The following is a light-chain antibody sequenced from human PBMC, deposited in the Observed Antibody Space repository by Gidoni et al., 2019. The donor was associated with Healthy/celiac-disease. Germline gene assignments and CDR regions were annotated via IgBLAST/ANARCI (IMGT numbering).Light chain of an antibody. V-gene: IGLV3-1*01. CDR3: QAWDSSTVV. J-gene: IGLJ2*01. Sequence: SYELTQPPSVSVSPGQTASITCPGDKVGDKYAGWYQQKPGQSPVLVIYQDSKRPLGIPERFSGSNSGNTATLTISGTQAMDEADYYCQAWDSSTVVFGGGTKLTVL. CDR2: QDS. CDR1: KVGDKY.